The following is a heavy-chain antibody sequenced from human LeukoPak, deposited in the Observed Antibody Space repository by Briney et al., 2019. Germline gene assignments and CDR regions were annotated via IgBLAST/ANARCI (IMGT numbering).Heavy chain of an antibody. CDR3: ARWGFPIYYYYMDV. CDR2: ISSSSSYI. Sequence: PGGSLRLSCAASGFTFSSYSMNWVRQAPGKGLEWVSSISSSSSYIYYADSVKGRFTISRDNAKNSLYLQMNSLRAEDTAVYYCARWGFPIYYYYMDVWGKGTTVTVSS. V-gene: IGHV3-21*01. J-gene: IGHJ6*03. CDR1: GFTFSSYS. D-gene: IGHD3-16*01.